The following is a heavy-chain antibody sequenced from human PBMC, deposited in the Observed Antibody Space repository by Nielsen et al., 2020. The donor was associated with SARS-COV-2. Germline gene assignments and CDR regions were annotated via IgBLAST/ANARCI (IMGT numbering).Heavy chain of an antibody. CDR1: GFTFSSYS. Sequence: GGSLRLSCAASGFTFSSYSMNWVRQAPGKGLEWVSSISSSSSYIYYADSVKGRFTISRDNAKNSLYLQMNSLRAEDTAVYYCARGSPQSDAFDIWGQGTMVTVSS. CDR2: ISSSSSYI. CDR3: ARGSPQSDAFDI. J-gene: IGHJ3*02. V-gene: IGHV3-21*01.